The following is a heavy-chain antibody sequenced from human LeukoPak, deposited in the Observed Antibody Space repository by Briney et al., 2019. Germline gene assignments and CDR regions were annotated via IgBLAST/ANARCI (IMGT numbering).Heavy chain of an antibody. CDR2: IYYSGST. CDR1: GGSISNYY. D-gene: IGHD3-22*01. J-gene: IGHJ4*02. CDR3: ARDYSAGRGYYDY. V-gene: IGHV4-59*12. Sequence: PSETLSLTCTVSGGSISNYYWSWIRQPPGKGLEWIGNIYYSGSTNYNPSLKSRVTISVDTSKKQFSLKLTSVTAADTAVYYCARDYSAGRGYYDYWGQGTLVTVSS.